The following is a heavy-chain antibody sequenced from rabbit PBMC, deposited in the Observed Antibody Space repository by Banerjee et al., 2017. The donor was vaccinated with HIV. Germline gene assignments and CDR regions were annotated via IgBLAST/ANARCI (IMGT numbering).Heavy chain of an antibody. V-gene: IGHV1S45*01. D-gene: IGHD1-1*01. CDR2: IHIGSGSA. CDR3: ARDTRSSFSSYGMDL. CDR1: GFSFSSSYW. J-gene: IGHJ6*01. Sequence: QEQLEESGGDLVKPEGSLTLTCTASGFSFSSSYWICWVRQAPGKGLEWIACIHIGSGSAGYANWVKGRFTISKTSSTTVTLQMTSLTAADTATYFCARDTRSSFSSYGMDLWGPGTLVTVS.